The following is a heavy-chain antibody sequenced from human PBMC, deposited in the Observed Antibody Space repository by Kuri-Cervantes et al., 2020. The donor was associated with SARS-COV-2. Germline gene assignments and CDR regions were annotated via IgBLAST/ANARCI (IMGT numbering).Heavy chain of an antibody. J-gene: IGHJ4*02. D-gene: IGHD3-3*01. CDR2: ISSSSSTI. CDR3: AKVGLAQNDFRSGYYTG. V-gene: IGHV3-48*01. CDR1: GFTFSSYS. Sequence: GESLKISCAASGFTFSSYSMNWVRQAPGKGLEWVSYISSSSSTIYYADSVKGRFTISRDNSKNTVYLQMNSLRVEDTAVCYCAKVGLAQNDFRSGYYTGRGQGTLVTVSS.